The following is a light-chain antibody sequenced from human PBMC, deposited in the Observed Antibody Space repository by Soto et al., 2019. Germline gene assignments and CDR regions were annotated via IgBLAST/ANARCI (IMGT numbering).Light chain of an antibody. CDR3: QQYFDVPFT. CDR1: RSVLYKSNNKNH. CDR2: WAS. V-gene: IGKV4-1*01. J-gene: IGKJ4*01. Sequence: DLVMTRSPDSLAVSLGESSTMNCKCSRSVLYKSNNKNHLAWYQQKPGQPPQLIIYWASTRESGVPERFSGSGSGTDFTLTISSLEAEDVAFYWCQQYFDVPFTFGGGTKVDVK.